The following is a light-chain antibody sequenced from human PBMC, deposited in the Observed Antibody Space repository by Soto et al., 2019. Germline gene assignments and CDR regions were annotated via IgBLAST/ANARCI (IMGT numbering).Light chain of an antibody. Sequence: HSVLTQPASVSGSPGQSITISCTGTSSDVGNYNLVSWYQQHPGKAPKLMIYEGSKRPSGVSNRFSGSKSGNTASLTISGLQAEDEADYYCSSYVGSSTLLFGGGTQLTVL. J-gene: IGLJ2*01. CDR2: EGS. V-gene: IGLV2-23*01. CDR1: SSDVGNYNL. CDR3: SSYVGSSTLL.